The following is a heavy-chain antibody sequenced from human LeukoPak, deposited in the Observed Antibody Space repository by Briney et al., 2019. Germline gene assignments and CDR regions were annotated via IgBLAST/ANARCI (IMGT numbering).Heavy chain of an antibody. J-gene: IGHJ5*02. CDR1: GGSISSYY. V-gene: IGHV4-59*08. CDR3: ARHQPGGGGFDP. CDR2: IYYSGST. D-gene: IGHD3-16*01. Sequence: SETLSLTCTVSGGSISSYYWSWIRQPPGKGLEWIGYIYYSGSTNYNPSLKSRVTISVDTSKNQFSLKLNSVTAADTAVYYCARHQPGGGGFDPWGQGTLVTVSS.